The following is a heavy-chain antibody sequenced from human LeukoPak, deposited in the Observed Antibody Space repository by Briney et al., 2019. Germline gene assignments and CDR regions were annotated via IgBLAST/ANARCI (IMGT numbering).Heavy chain of an antibody. CDR3: ARATAVAFDS. D-gene: IGHD6-19*01. J-gene: IGHJ4*02. CDR1: GYTFTGYY. V-gene: IGHV1-46*01. Sequence: ASVKVSCKASGYTFTGYYMHWVRQAPGQGLEWMGIINPNDASRTYAEKFQGRVTMTRDTSTSTVYMELRSLRSEDTAIYYCARATAVAFDSWGQGTLVTVSS. CDR2: INPNDASR.